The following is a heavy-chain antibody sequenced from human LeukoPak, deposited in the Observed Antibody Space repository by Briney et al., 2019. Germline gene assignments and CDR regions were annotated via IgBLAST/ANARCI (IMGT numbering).Heavy chain of an antibody. Sequence: GGSLRLSCAASGFTFSSYGMTWVRQAPGKGLEWVSYISSSSSTIYYADSVKGRFTISRDNAKNSLYLQLNSLRAEDTAVYYCARLKYYYDSSGYRAEYFQHWGQGTLVTVSS. J-gene: IGHJ1*01. CDR2: ISSSSSTI. CDR1: GFTFSSYG. CDR3: ARLKYYYDSSGYRAEYFQH. D-gene: IGHD3-22*01. V-gene: IGHV3-48*01.